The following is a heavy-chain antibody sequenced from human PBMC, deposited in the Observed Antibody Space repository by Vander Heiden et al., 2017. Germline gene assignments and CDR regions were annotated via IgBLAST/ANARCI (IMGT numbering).Heavy chain of an antibody. CDR1: GFTFDDYA. J-gene: IGHJ6*02. CDR2: ISWNSGSI. V-gene: IGHV3-9*01. CDR3: AKDSGAGYYYGMDV. Sequence: EVQLVESGGGLVQPGRSLRLSCAASGFTFDDYAMHWVRQAPGKGLEWVSGISWNSGSIGYADSVKGRFTISRDNAKNSLYLQMNSLRAEDTALYYCAKDSGAGYYYGMDVWGQGTTVTVSS.